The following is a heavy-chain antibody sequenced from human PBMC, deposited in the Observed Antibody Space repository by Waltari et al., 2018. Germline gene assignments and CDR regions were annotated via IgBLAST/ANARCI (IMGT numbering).Heavy chain of an antibody. D-gene: IGHD4-17*01. J-gene: IGHJ4*02. CDR3: ARQTTVTTLGLDY. Sequence: QLQLQESGPGLVKPSETLSLTCTVSGGSISSSSYYWGWIRQPPGKGLEWIGSIYYSCSTYYNPSLKSRVTISVVTSNNQFSLKLSSVTAADTAVYYCARQTTVTTLGLDYWGQGTLVTVSS. V-gene: IGHV4-39*07. CDR1: GGSISSSSYY. CDR2: IYYSCST.